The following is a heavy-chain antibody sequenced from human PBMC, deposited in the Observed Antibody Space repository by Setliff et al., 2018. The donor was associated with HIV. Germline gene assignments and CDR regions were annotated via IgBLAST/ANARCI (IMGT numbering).Heavy chain of an antibody. D-gene: IGHD3-3*01. CDR2: INQSGST. Sequence: SETLSLTCAVYGRSLSGYCWSWIRQPPGKGLEWIGEINQSGSTNYNPSLKSRVTISVDTSKNQFSLKLSSVTAADTAVYYCARGVNPTYYDFWSGNYMRKYYYYYMDVWGKGTTVTVSS. CDR3: ARGVNPTYYDFWSGNYMRKYYYYYMDV. V-gene: IGHV4-34*01. CDR1: GRSLSGYC. J-gene: IGHJ6*03.